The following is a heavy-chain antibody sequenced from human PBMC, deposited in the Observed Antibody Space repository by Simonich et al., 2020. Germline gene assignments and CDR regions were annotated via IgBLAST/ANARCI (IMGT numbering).Heavy chain of an antibody. CDR1: GFTFSNAW. CDR2: IKSKTEGGTT. J-gene: IGHJ3*02. V-gene: IGHV3-15*01. Sequence: EVQLVESGGGLVKPGGSLRLSCAASGFTFSNAWMSWVRQAQGEGLEWVGRIKSKTEGGTTDYAAPVKGRFTISRDDSKNTLYLQMNSLKTEDTAVYYCTTGWYGGNSGAFDIWGQGTMVTVSS. D-gene: IGHD2-21*02. CDR3: TTGWYGGNSGAFDI.